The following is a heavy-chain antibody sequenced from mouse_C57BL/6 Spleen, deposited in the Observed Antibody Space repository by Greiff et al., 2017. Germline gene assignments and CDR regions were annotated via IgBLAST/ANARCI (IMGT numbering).Heavy chain of an antibody. CDR1: GYTFTSYT. CDR2: INPSSGYT. V-gene: IGHV1-4*01. J-gene: IGHJ2*01. Sequence: QVQLQQPGAELARPGASVKMSCKASGYTFTSYTMHWVKQRPGQGLEWIGYINPSSGYTKYNQKFKDKATLTADKSSSTAYMQLSSLTSEDSAVYYCARWGLTTVVADYWGQGTTLTVSS. D-gene: IGHD1-1*01. CDR3: ARWGLTTVVADY.